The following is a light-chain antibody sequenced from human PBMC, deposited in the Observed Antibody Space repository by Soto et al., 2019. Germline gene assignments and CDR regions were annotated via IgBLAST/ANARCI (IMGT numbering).Light chain of an antibody. CDR2: AAS. CDR3: QESYNNPPDT. Sequence: DIQMTQSPSSLSASVGDRVTITCRASQTITSYLHWYQQKPGKAPNLLIYAASSLQSGVPSRFSGSGSGTDFTLTISSLQPEDFATYYCQESYNNPPDTFGQGTKLEIK. V-gene: IGKV1-39*01. J-gene: IGKJ2*01. CDR1: QTITSY.